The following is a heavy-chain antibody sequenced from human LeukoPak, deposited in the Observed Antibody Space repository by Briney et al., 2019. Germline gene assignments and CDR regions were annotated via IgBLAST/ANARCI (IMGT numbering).Heavy chain of an antibody. CDR3: ARHGTISSESYFDY. V-gene: IGHV4-59*08. CDR2: IHNSGRT. CDR1: GGSVSSYY. D-gene: IGHD1-14*01. J-gene: IGHJ4*02. Sequence: KPSETLSLTCSVSGGSVSSYYWGWIRQSPGKGLEWIGYIHNSGRTNYNPSLKSRVTGFVDTSKNQVSLRLSSVTAADTAVYYCARHGTISSESYFDYWGQGALVTVSS.